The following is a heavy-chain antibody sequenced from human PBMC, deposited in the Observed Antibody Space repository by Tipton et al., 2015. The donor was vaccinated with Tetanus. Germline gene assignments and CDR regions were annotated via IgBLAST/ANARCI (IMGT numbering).Heavy chain of an antibody. J-gene: IGHJ4*02. V-gene: IGHV3-21*01. D-gene: IGHD6-25*01. CDR1: GFTFSNYG. Sequence: SLRLSCAASGFTFSNYGMNWVRQAPGRGLEWVSSISSTSRYINYADSVKGRFTISRDNAKNSLFLQMNSLRVDDTAVYYCVSGSALDYWGQGTLMTVSS. CDR3: VSGSALDY. CDR2: ISSTSRYI.